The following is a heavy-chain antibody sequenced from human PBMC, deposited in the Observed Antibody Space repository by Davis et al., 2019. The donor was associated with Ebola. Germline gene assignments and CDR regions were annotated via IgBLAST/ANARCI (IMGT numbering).Heavy chain of an antibody. J-gene: IGHJ6*02. D-gene: IGHD6-6*01. CDR1: GYTFTSYD. CDR3: GRGRLKQLVAYITYGMDV. CDR2: MNPNSGNT. V-gene: IGHV1-8*01. Sequence: AASVKVSCKASGYTFTSYDINWVRQATGQGLEWMGWMNPNSGNTGYAQKFQGRVTMTRNTSISTAYMELSSLRSEDTAVYYCGRGRLKQLVAYITYGMDVWGQGTTVTVSS.